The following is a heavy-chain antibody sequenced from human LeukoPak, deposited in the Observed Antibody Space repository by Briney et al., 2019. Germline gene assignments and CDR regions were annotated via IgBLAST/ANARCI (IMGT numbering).Heavy chain of an antibody. CDR3: ARLIGYTHYY. V-gene: IGHV5-51*01. J-gene: IGHJ4*02. CDR1: GYRFTSYR. D-gene: IGHD5-18*01. CDR2: IYPGGSDT. Sequence: GESLKISCEGSGYRFTSYRIAWVRQMPGKGLEWMGIIYPGGSDTRYSPSFQGQVTISADKSISTAYLQWSSLKASDTAMYYCARLIGYTHYYWGQGTLVTVSS.